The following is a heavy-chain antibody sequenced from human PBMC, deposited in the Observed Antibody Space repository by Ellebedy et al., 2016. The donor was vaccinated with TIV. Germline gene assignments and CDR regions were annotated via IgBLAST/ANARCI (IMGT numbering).Heavy chain of an antibody. J-gene: IGHJ5*02. Sequence: MPSETLSLTCTVSGGSVSSGSYYWSWIRQPPGKGLEWIGYIYYSGSTNYNPSLKSRVTISVDTSKNQFSLKLSSVIAADTAVYYCARGEGSYYPGNPWGQGTLVTVSS. D-gene: IGHD3-10*01. CDR2: IYYSGST. CDR1: GGSVSSGSYY. CDR3: ARGEGSYYPGNP. V-gene: IGHV4-61*01.